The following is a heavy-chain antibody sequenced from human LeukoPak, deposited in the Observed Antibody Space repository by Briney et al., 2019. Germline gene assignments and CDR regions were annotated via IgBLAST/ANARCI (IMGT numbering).Heavy chain of an antibody. J-gene: IGHJ4*02. CDR3: AREGYGGNSDFDY. Sequence: SETLSLTCAVYGGSFSGYYWSWIRQPPGKGLEWIGEINHSGSTNYNPSLKSRVTISVDTSKNQFSLKLSSVTAADTAVYYCAREGYGGNSDFDYWGQGTLATVSS. D-gene: IGHD4-23*01. CDR2: INHSGST. CDR1: GGSFSGYY. V-gene: IGHV4-34*01.